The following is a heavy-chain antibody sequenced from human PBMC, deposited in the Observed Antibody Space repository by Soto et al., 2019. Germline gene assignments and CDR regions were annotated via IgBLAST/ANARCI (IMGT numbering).Heavy chain of an antibody. V-gene: IGHV3-74*01. J-gene: IGHJ5*01. CDR3: TRDPAPSGWFDY. Sequence: GGSLRLSCAASGFTFSSYWMHWVRQAPGKGLVWVSRINSDGSSTSYADSVRGRFTISRDNAKNTLYLQMNSLRGEDTAVYYCTRDPAPSGWFDYWGQGTLVTVSS. D-gene: IGHD6-19*01. CDR1: GFTFSSYW. CDR2: INSDGSST.